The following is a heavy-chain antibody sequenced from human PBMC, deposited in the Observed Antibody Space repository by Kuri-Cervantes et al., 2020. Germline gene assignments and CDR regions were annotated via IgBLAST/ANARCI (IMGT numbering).Heavy chain of an antibody. CDR2: ISGXXGXX. V-gene: IGHV3-23*01. Sequence: TFSSYPMIXVRQAPGKGXEWVXXISGXXGXXXYADSXKXXXXXXRDNSKXXVYXXVNSLRXEDTXVYYCXXGGAXCSGGXCYSIDYFGQGTLVTVSS. CDR1: TFSSYP. CDR3: XXGGAXCSGGXCYSIDY. J-gene: IGHJ4*02. D-gene: IGHD2-15*01.